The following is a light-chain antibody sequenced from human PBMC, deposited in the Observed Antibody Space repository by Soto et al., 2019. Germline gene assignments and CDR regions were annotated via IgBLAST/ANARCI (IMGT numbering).Light chain of an antibody. V-gene: IGKV3D-15*01. J-gene: IGKJ5*01. CDR2: GSS. CDR3: QQYNDWPPIT. Sequence: EIVMTQSPATLSVFPGESATLSCRASQSVSSNLAWYQQKSGQAPRLLIYGSSTRATGIPARFSGSGSGTEFSLTISSLQSEDFAVYYCQQYNDWPPITFGQGTRLEIK. CDR1: QSVSSN.